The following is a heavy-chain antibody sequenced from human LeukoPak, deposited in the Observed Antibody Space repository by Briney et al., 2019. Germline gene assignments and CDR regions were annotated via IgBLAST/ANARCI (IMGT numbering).Heavy chain of an antibody. CDR3: ARGPIDSSSWYDDPYNWFDP. Sequence: SETLSLTCIVSGGSVSSNNYQWNWIRQPPGKGLEWIVDIYYTGSTNYNPSLKSRVTISVDTSKNQFSLKLSSVTAADTAVYYCARGPIDSSSWYDDPYNWFDPWGQGTLVTVSS. V-gene: IGHV4-61*01. J-gene: IGHJ5*02. CDR2: IYYTGST. D-gene: IGHD6-13*01. CDR1: GGSVSSNNYQ.